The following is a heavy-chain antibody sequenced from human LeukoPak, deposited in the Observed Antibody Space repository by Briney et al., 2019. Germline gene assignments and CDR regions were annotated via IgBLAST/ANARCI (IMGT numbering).Heavy chain of an antibody. CDR2: IIPKSGGT. J-gene: IGHJ5*02. CDR3: VRNGYCDTTSCYAWFDP. CDR1: GFTFTDYY. Sequence: ASVKVSCKASGFTFTDYYVHWMRQAPGQGLEWMGWIIPKSGGTNYAQNFQGRVTMTRDTSISTAYMELSSLRSDDTAVYYCVRNGYCDTTSCYAWFDPWGQGTLVTVSS. V-gene: IGHV1-2*02. D-gene: IGHD2-2*03.